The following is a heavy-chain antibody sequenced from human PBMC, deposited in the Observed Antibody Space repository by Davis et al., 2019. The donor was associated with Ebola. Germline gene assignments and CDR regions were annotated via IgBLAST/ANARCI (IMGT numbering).Heavy chain of an antibody. Sequence: PGGSLRLSCAASGFTFSSYGMHWVRPAPGKALEWVAVISYDGSNKYYADSVKGRFTISRDNSKNTLYLQMNSLRAEETAVYYCAKDGVGDDSSGSIYYAMDVWGQGTTVTVSS. D-gene: IGHD6-19*01. CDR3: AKDGVGDDSSGSIYYAMDV. CDR2: ISYDGSNK. V-gene: IGHV3-30*18. CDR1: GFTFSSYG. J-gene: IGHJ6*02.